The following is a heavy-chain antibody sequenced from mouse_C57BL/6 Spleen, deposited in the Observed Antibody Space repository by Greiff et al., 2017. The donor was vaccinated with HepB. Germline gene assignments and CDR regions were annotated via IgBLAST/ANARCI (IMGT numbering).Heavy chain of an antibody. CDR3: ARRDYYGSRGFDY. V-gene: IGHV3-8*01. D-gene: IGHD1-1*01. Sequence: DVKLQESGPGLAKPSQTLSLTCSVTGYSITSDYWNWIRKFPGNKLEYMGYISYSGSTYYNPSLKSRISITRDTSKNQYYLQMNSVTTEDTATYYCARRDYYGSRGFDYWGQGTTLTVSS. CDR1: GYSITSDY. J-gene: IGHJ2*01. CDR2: ISYSGST.